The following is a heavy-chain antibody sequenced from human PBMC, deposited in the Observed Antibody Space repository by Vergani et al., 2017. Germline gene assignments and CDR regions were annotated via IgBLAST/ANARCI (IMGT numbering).Heavy chain of an antibody. V-gene: IGHV1-2*04. CDR1: GYTFTGYY. CDR2: INPNSGGT. D-gene: IGHD2-2*01. Sequence: QVQLVQSGAEVKKPGASVKVSCKASGYTFTGYYMHWVRQAPGQGLEWMGWINPNSGGTNYAQKFQGWVTMTRDTSISTAYMELSRLRSDDTAVYYCARCAVSYCSSTGCYGPYYYYYMDVWGKGTTVTVSS. J-gene: IGHJ6*03. CDR3: ARCAVSYCSSTGCYGPYYYYYMDV.